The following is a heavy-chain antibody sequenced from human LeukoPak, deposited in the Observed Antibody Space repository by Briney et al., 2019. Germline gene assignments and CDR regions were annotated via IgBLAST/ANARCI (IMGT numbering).Heavy chain of an antibody. V-gene: IGHV4-59*11. J-gene: IGHJ1*01. CDR2: ICYSGST. CDR3: ARRGAARLHFQN. CDR1: GASISSHC. D-gene: IGHD6-6*01. Sequence: PSETLSLTCTVSGASISSHCWSWIRQPPGRGLEWIGYICYSGSTNSNPSLKSRVTISVDTSKNQFSLNLNSVTAADTAVYYCARRGAARLHFQNWGQGTLVTVSS.